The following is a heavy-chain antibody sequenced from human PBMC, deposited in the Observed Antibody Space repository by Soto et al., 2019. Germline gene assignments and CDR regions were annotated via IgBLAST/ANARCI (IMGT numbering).Heavy chain of an antibody. CDR2: INSGASTT. CDR3: ARGPSGWFGYDY. Sequence: EVQLVESGGGLVQPGGSLRLSCAAFGFTFSSSWMHWVRQAPGKGLVWVSRINSGASTTNYADSVKGRFTISRDNAKNTLYLQMDSLTAEDTAVYYCARGPSGWFGYDYWGQGTLVTVSS. D-gene: IGHD6-19*01. V-gene: IGHV3-74*01. J-gene: IGHJ4*02. CDR1: GFTFSSSW.